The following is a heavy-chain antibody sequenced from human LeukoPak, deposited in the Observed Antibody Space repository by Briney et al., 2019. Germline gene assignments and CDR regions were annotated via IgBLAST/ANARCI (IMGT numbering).Heavy chain of an antibody. CDR1: GVTFSSYS. CDR3: ARDGWTTPENRFDY. V-gene: IGHV3-48*02. D-gene: IGHD2/OR15-2a*01. Sequence: GGALRLSCAAPGVTFSSYSMNWGRQAPRKGLGWVSYISSTSNTIYYADTVKCRLTISSDNAKLYLQMNSLRDEDTAVYYCARDGWTTPENRFDYWGQGTLVTVSS. CDR2: ISSTSNTI. J-gene: IGHJ4*02.